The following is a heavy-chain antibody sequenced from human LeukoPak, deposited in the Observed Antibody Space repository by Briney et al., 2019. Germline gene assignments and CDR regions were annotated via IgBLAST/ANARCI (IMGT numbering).Heavy chain of an antibody. CDR3: ARAPPRYSSSSRFDY. V-gene: IGHV4-34*01. D-gene: IGHD6-6*01. Sequence: SETLSLTCAVYGGSFSGYYWSWIRQPPGKGLEWIGEINHSGSTNYNPSLESRVTISVDTSKNQFSLKLSSVTAADTAVYYCARAPPRYSSSSRFDYWGQGTLVTVSS. CDR1: GGSFSGYY. CDR2: INHSGST. J-gene: IGHJ4*02.